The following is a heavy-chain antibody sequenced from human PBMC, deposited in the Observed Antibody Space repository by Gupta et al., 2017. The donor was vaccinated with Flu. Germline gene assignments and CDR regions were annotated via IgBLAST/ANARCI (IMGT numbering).Heavy chain of an antibody. J-gene: IGHJ6*02. Sequence: QVQLVQSGAEVKKPGASVKVSCKVFGYTLSGSSIHWVRQAPGKGLEWMGGFAPEERETIYAQKFQGRVTMSEDTSTDTAYMELTGLRSEDTAVYYCATQWLSAPRTYGMDVWGQGTTVIVSS. CDR3: ATQWLSAPRTYGMDV. V-gene: IGHV1-24*01. CDR1: GYTLSGSS. CDR2: FAPEERET. D-gene: IGHD2-8*01.